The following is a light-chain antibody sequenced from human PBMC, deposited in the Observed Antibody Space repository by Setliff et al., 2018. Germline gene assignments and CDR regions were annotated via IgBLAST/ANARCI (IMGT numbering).Light chain of an antibody. CDR2: DVS. J-gene: IGLJ3*02. CDR1: SSDVGAYNY. Sequence: QSALTQPSSVSGSPGQSITISCTGTSSDVGAYNYVFWYQQHPGKAPKLMIYDVSNRPSGVSNRFSGFKSGNTASLTISGLQAADEADDYCHSYTSSITWVFGGGTK. CDR3: HSYTSSITWV. V-gene: IGLV2-14*03.